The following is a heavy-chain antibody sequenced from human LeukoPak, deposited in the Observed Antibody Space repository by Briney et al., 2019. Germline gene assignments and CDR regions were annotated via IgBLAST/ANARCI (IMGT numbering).Heavy chain of an antibody. V-gene: IGHV3-15*01. Sequence: GGSLRLSCAASGFTFSQTWMTWVRQAPGKGLEWVGQIQSKTDGGTTDYAAPVKGRFTISRDDSKSTLYLQMNSLKTDDTAVYFCAINDYDDYIPDSWGQGTLVTVPS. D-gene: IGHD4-17*01. J-gene: IGHJ4*02. CDR1: GFTFSQTW. CDR2: IQSKTDGGTT. CDR3: AINDYDDYIPDS.